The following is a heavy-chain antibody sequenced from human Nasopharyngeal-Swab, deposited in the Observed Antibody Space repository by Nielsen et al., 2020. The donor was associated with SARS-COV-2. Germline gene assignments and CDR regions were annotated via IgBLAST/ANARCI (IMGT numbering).Heavy chain of an antibody. CDR3: ARASEITIFGVVQHWDY. D-gene: IGHD3-3*01. Sequence: ASVKVSCKASGYTFTSYAMHWVRQAPGQRLEWMGWINAGNGNTKYSQKFQGRVTITRDTSASTAYMELSSLRSEDTAVYYCARASEITIFGVVQHWDYWGQGTLVTVSS. CDR1: GYTFTSYA. J-gene: IGHJ4*02. V-gene: IGHV1-3*01. CDR2: INAGNGNT.